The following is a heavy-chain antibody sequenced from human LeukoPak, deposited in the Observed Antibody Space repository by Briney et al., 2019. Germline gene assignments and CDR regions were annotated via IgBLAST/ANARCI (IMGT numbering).Heavy chain of an antibody. D-gene: IGHD5-18*01. CDR1: GGSISSSSYY. J-gene: IGHJ4*02. CDR3: ARGRLLIQLWSREGYYFDY. Sequence: SETLSLTCTVSGGSISSSSYYWGWIRQPPGKGLEWIGSIYYSGSTYYNPSLKSRVTISVDTSKNQFSLKLSSVTAADTAVYYCARGRLLIQLWSREGYYFDYWGQGTLVTVSS. CDR2: IYYSGST. V-gene: IGHV4-39*07.